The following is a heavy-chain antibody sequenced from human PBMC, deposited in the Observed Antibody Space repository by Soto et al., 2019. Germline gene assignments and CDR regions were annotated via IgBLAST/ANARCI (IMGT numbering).Heavy chain of an antibody. CDR3: VQGRYPTMATPLDH. Sequence: LRLSCSASGFTFDDCAMHWVRQAPGKGPEWVSGISWDSATVGYAEFVKGRFTITRDDAKNSLYLQMDSLRREDTALYYCVQGRYPTMATPLDHWGQGTLVTVSS. V-gene: IGHV3-9*01. CDR2: ISWDSATV. J-gene: IGHJ5*02. CDR1: GFTFDDCA. D-gene: IGHD3-9*01.